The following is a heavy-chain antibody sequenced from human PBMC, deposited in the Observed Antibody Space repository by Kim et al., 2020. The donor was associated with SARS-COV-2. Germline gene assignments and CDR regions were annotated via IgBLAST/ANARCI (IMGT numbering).Heavy chain of an antibody. CDR1: GFTFSSYS. CDR3: AGAGYSSGWQYYYYYYGMDV. CDR2: ISSSSSTI. D-gene: IGHD6-19*01. Sequence: GGSLRLSCAASGFTFSSYSMNWVRQAPGKGLEWVSYISSSSSTIYYADSVKGRFTISRDNAKNSLYLQMNSLRDEDTAVYYCAGAGYSSGWQYYYYYYGMDVWGQGTTVTVSS. J-gene: IGHJ6*02. V-gene: IGHV3-48*02.